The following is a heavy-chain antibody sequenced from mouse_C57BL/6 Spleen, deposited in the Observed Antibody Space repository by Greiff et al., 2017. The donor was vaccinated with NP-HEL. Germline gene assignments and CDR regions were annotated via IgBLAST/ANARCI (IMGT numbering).Heavy chain of an antibody. CDR1: GYSITSGYY. V-gene: IGHV3-6*01. CDR3: ARGRDAMDY. J-gene: IGHJ4*01. CDR2: ISYDGSN. Sequence: EVHLVESGPGLVKPSQSLSLTCSVTGYSITSGYYWNWIRQFPGNKLEWMGYISYDGSNNYNPSLKNRISITRDTSKNQFFLKLNSVTTEDTATYYCARGRDAMDYWGQGTSVTVSS.